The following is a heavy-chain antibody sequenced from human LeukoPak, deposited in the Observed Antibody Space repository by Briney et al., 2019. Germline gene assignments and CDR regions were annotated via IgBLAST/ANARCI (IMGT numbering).Heavy chain of an antibody. Sequence: PGGSLRLSCAASGFTFRSYAMSWVRQAPGKGLERVSAISGSGGSTYYADSVKGRFTISRDNSKNTLYLQMNSLRAEDTAVYYCAKDQNYGSGSFDYWGQGTLVTVSS. D-gene: IGHD3-10*01. CDR3: AKDQNYGSGSFDY. CDR1: GFTFRSYA. CDR2: ISGSGGST. V-gene: IGHV3-23*01. J-gene: IGHJ4*02.